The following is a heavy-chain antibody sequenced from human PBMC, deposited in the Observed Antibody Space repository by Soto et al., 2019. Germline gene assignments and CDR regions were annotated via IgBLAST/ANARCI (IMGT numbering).Heavy chain of an antibody. V-gene: IGHV1-18*01. CDR3: ARPLGGAVAGTFDY. CDR2: ISAYNGNT. J-gene: IGHJ4*02. D-gene: IGHD6-19*01. CDR1: GYTFTSYG. Sequence: GASVKVSCKASGYTFTSYGISWVRQAPGQGLEWMGWISAYNGNTNYAQKLQGRVTMTADTSTSTAYMELRSLRSDDTAVYYCARPLGGAVAGTFDYSGQATLVTVSS.